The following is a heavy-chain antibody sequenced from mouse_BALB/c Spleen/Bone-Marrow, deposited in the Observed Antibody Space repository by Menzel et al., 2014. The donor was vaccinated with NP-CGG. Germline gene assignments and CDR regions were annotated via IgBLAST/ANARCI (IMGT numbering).Heavy chain of an antibody. V-gene: IGHV5-12-1*01. CDR3: ARHGTGSWFAY. J-gene: IGHJ3*01. CDR2: IWCGGGST. D-gene: IGHD4-1*01. CDR1: GLAFCKYD. Sequence: GGGLVKAGGGPKISRGAPGLAFCKYDMFWGRQTPGKRRGGGAYIWCGGGSTYYPDTMKGRFTISRDNAKDTLYLQMSSLKSEDTAMYYCARHGTGSWFAYWGQGTLVTASA.